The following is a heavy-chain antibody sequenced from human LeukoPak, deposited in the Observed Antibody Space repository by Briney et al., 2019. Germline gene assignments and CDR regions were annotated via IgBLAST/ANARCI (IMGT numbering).Heavy chain of an antibody. D-gene: IGHD3-10*01. Sequence: GGSLRLSCAASGFTFSSYAMSWVRQAPGKGLEWVSAISGSGGSTYYTDSVKGRFTISRDNSKNALYLQMNSLRAEDTAVYYCAKALYGSGSTMDCWGQGTLVTVSS. V-gene: IGHV3-23*01. CDR3: AKALYGSGSTMDC. CDR1: GFTFSSYA. CDR2: ISGSGGST. J-gene: IGHJ4*02.